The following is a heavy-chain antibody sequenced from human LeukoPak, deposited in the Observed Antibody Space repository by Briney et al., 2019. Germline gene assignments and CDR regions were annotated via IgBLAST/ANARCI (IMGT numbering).Heavy chain of an antibody. V-gene: IGHV1-8*01. CDR2: ISPNSGNT. D-gene: IGHD3-3*02. J-gene: IGHJ3*02. CDR3: ARGVSSTEIRSDAFDI. Sequence: ASVKVSCKASGYTFTSYDIHWVRQATGQGLEWMGWISPNSGNTGYAQKFQGRVTMTRNTSISTAYMELSSLRSVDTAVYYCARGVSSTEIRSDAFDIWGQGTMVTVSS. CDR1: GYTFTSYD.